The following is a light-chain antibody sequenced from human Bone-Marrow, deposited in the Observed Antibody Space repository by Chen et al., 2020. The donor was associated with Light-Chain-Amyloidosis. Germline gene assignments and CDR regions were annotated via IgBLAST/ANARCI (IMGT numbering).Light chain of an antibody. CDR1: QSVTNY. V-gene: IGKV1-39*01. Sequence: DIQMTQSPSSLPASVGDRVTITCRTSQSVTNYLNWYQQKPGKAPRILIYAASTLHTGVPSRFSGSGFGTDFTLTISGLQPEDFATYYCQQSYSSPPFGPGTKVE. J-gene: IGKJ1*01. CDR2: AAS. CDR3: QQSYSSPP.